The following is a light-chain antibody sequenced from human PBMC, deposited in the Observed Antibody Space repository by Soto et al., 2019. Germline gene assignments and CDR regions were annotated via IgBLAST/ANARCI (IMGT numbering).Light chain of an antibody. V-gene: IGKV3-11*01. CDR2: DAS. Sequence: EIVLTQSPATLSLSPGERATLSCRASQSVSSYLAWYQQKPGHAPRLLIYDASNRATGIPARFSGSGSGTDFTLTISSLEPEDFAVYYCQQRSNWPPFFGQGTRLEIK. CDR3: QQRSNWPPF. J-gene: IGKJ5*01. CDR1: QSVSSY.